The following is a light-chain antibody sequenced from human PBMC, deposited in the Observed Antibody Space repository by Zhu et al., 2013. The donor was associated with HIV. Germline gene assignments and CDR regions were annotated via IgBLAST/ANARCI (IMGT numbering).Light chain of an antibody. Sequence: EIVLTQSPDTLSLSPGERATLSCRASQSVSSSSLAWYQQTPGQAPRLLIYGASSRATGIPDRFSGSGSGTDFTLTISRLEPEDYAVYYCQQYGGSPLAFGPGTKVDIK. CDR1: QSVSSSS. V-gene: IGKV3-20*01. CDR3: QQYGGSPLA. CDR2: GAS. J-gene: IGKJ3*01.